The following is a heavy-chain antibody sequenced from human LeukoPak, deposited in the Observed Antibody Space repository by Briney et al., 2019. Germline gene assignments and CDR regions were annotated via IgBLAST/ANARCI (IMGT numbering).Heavy chain of an antibody. CDR1: GFSFSSYW. Sequence: QPGGSLILSCAASGFSFSSYWMTWVRQAPGKWLEWVANIKQDGSERNYVDSVKGRFTISRDNAKNSLYLQMNTLRDEDTAVYYCATGAGCGYWGQGTLVTVSS. D-gene: IGHD6-19*01. J-gene: IGHJ4*02. CDR3: ATGAGCGY. V-gene: IGHV3-7*03. CDR2: IKQDGSER.